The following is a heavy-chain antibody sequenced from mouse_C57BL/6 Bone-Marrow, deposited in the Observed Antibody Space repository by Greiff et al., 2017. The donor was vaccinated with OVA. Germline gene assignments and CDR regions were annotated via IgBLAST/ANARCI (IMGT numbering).Heavy chain of an antibody. J-gene: IGHJ3*01. Sequence: QVQLQQPGAELVKPGASVKLSCKASGYTFTSYWMHWVKQRPGQGLEWIGMIHPNSGSTNYNEKFKSKATLTVDKSSSTAYMQLSSLTSEDSAVYYCARITTVGDFAYWGQGTLVTVSA. V-gene: IGHV1-64*01. D-gene: IGHD1-1*01. CDR3: ARITTVGDFAY. CDR1: GYTFTSYW. CDR2: IHPNSGST.